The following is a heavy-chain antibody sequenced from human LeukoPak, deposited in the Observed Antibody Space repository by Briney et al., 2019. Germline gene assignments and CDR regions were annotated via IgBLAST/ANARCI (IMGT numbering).Heavy chain of an antibody. CDR3: ARHHDYGDYGCFDY. CDR2: IDPSDSYT. Sequence: GESLKISCKGSGYSFTSYWISWLRQMPGKGLEWMGRIDPSDSYTNYSPSFQGHVTISADKSISTAYLQWSSLNALDTAMYYCARHHDYGDYGCFDYWGQGTLVTVSS. CDR1: GYSFTSYW. J-gene: IGHJ4*02. V-gene: IGHV5-10-1*01. D-gene: IGHD4-17*01.